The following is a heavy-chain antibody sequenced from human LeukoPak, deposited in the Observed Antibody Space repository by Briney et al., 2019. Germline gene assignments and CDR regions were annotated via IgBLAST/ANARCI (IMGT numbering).Heavy chain of an antibody. D-gene: IGHD6-19*01. V-gene: IGHV4-39*01. CDR3: ARHIGIAVAGPYYFDY. J-gene: IGHJ4*02. CDR1: GGSISSSSYY. CDR2: IYYSGST. Sequence: SETLSLTCTVSGGSISSSSYYWGWIRQPPGKGLEWIGSIYYSGSTYYNPSLKSRVTISVDTSKSQFSLKLSSVTAADTAVYYCARHIGIAVAGPYYFDYWGQGTLVTVSS.